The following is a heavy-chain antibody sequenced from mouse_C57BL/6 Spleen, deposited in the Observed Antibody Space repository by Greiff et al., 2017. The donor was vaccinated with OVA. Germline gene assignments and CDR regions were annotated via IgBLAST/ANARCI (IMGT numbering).Heavy chain of an antibody. CDR2: IYPGDGDT. D-gene: IGHD1-1*01. V-gene: IGHV1-82*01. J-gene: IGHJ2*01. Sequence: VQLQESGPELVKPGASVKISCKASVYAFSSSWLNWVTPRPGQGLAWIGRIYPGDGDTNYNGKFKGKATLTADKSSSTAYMQLSSLTSEDSAVYFCARQASGSSFDYWGQGTTLTVSS. CDR1: VYAFSSSW. CDR3: ARQASGSSFDY.